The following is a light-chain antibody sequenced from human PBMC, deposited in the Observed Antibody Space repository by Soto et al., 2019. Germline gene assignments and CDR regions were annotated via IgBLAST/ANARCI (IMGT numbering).Light chain of an antibody. J-gene: IGKJ1*01. Sequence: DIQMTQSPSTLSASLGDRVTITCRASQSISSWLAWYQQKPGKAPKLLIYDASSLESGVPQRFSGSGSGTEFTLTISSLQPDDFATYYCQHYNSYSEAFGQGTKVDIK. CDR1: QSISSW. V-gene: IGKV1-5*01. CDR2: DAS. CDR3: QHYNSYSEA.